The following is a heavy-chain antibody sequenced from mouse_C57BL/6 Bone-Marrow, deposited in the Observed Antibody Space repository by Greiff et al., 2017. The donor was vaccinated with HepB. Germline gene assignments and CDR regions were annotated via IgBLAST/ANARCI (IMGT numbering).Heavy chain of an antibody. J-gene: IGHJ2*01. Sequence: QVQLQQPGAELVKPGASVKMSCKASGYTFTSYWITWVKQRPGQGLEWIGDIYPGSGSTNYNEKFKSKATLTVDTSSSTAYMQLSSLTSEDSAVYYCARRSHGSSSFDYWGQGTTLTVSS. V-gene: IGHV1-55*01. CDR1: GYTFTSYW. D-gene: IGHD1-1*01. CDR2: IYPGSGST. CDR3: ARRSHGSSSFDY.